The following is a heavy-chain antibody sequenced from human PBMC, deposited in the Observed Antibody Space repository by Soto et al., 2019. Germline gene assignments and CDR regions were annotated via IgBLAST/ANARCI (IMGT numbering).Heavy chain of an antibody. V-gene: IGHV3-21*04. CDR2: ISGSSGSI. Sequence: PGGSLRLSCAASGFTFSTYNMNWVRQAPGKGLEWVSAISGSSGSIYYADSVKGRFTISRDNAKNSLYLQMNSLRAEDTAVYYCAREVEFLEWFYDAFDIWGQGTMVTVSS. CDR3: AREVEFLEWFYDAFDI. CDR1: GFTFSTYN. J-gene: IGHJ3*02. D-gene: IGHD3-3*02.